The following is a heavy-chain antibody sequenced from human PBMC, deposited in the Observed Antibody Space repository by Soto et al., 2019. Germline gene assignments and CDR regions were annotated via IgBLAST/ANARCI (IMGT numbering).Heavy chain of an antibody. J-gene: IGHJ4*02. CDR3: ASILWFGELLGY. CDR1: GGSISSGDYY. CDR2: IYYSGST. V-gene: IGHV4-30-4*01. D-gene: IGHD3-10*01. Sequence: SETLSLTCTVSGGSISSGDYYWSWIRQPPGKGLEWIGYIYYSGSTYYNPSLKSRVTISVDTSKNQFSLKLSSVTAADTAVYYCASILWFGELLGYWGQGTLVTVSS.